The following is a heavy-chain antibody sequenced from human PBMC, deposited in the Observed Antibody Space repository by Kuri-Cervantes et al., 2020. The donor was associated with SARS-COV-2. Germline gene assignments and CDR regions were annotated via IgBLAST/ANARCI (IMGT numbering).Heavy chain of an antibody. V-gene: IGHV4-59*12. CDR2: IYYSGST. Sequence: SETLSLTCTVSGGSISSYYWSWIRQPPGKGLEWIGYIYYSGSTNYNPSLKSRVTISVDTSKNQFSLQLNSVTPEDTAVYYCARAERSSWYTLMFDPWGQGTLVTVSS. D-gene: IGHD6-13*01. CDR3: ARAERSSWYTLMFDP. J-gene: IGHJ5*02. CDR1: GGSISSYY.